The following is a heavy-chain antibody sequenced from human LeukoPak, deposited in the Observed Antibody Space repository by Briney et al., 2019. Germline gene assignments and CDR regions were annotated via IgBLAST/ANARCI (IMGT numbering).Heavy chain of an antibody. CDR1: GGSISSGVYY. D-gene: IGHD1-14*01. CDR3: ATETTRPTGGF. Sequence: SETLSLTCTVSGGSISSGVYYWSWIRQHPGKGLEWIGYIYYSGSTYYNPSLKSRVTISVDTSKNQFSLKLSSVTAADTAVYYCATETTRPTGGFWGQGTLVTVSS. CDR2: IYYSGST. V-gene: IGHV4-31*03. J-gene: IGHJ4*02.